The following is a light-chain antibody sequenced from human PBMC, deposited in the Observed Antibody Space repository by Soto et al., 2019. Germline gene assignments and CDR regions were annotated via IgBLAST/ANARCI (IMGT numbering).Light chain of an antibody. J-gene: IGKJ1*01. CDR3: QHTYTPPRT. V-gene: IGKV1-39*01. CDR1: QSLDSY. CDR2: AAS. Sequence: IQMTQSPSSLSASVGDRVTIACRTSQSLDSYLNWYQQKPGRAPKLLIYAASSVQSGLPSRCSGSGSGTDITLTISSQHGEDSATYCRQHTYTPPRTFGPGTRVEVK.